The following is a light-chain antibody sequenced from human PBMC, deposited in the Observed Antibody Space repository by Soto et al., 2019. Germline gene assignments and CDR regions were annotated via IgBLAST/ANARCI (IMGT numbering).Light chain of an antibody. CDR1: QSVLYSSNNKNY. CDR3: QQYYSTPPIYT. V-gene: IGKV4-1*01. Sequence: DIVLTQSPDSLAVSLGERATINCKSSQSVLYSSNNKNYLAWYQQKPGQPPKLLIYWASTRESGVPDRFSGNGSGTDFTLSVSSLQAEDVAGYYFQQYYSTPPIYTFGQGTKLEIK. CDR2: WAS. J-gene: IGKJ2*01.